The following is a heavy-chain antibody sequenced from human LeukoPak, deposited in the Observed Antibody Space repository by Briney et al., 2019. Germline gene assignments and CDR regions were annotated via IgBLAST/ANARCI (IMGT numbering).Heavy chain of an antibody. CDR2: ISGSGGST. V-gene: IGHV3-23*01. CDR1: GFTFSSYA. D-gene: IGHD2-2*01. Sequence: HSGGSLRLSCAASGFTFSSYAMSWVRQAPGKGLEWDSAISGSGGSTYYADSVKGRFTISRDNSKNTLYLQMNSLRAEDTAVYYCAKGRRVVVDWGQGTLVTVSS. CDR3: AKGRRVVVD. J-gene: IGHJ4*02.